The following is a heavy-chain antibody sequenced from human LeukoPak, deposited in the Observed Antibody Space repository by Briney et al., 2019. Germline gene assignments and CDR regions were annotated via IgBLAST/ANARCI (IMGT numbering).Heavy chain of an antibody. V-gene: IGHV1-58*02. Sequence: GASVKVSCKTSGFTFSNSAMQWVRQARGQRLEWIGWVIVGSGNTHYAQRFQDRVTITRDMSTNTAYLELSSLTSEDTAVYYCARAANAFDYWGQGTLVTVSS. CDR3: ARAANAFDY. J-gene: IGHJ4*02. CDR1: GFTFSNSA. D-gene: IGHD6-13*01. CDR2: VIVGSGNT.